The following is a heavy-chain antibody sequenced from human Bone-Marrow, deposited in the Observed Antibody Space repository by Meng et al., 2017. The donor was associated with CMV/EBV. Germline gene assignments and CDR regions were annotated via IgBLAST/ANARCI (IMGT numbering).Heavy chain of an antibody. CDR3: ARRGSWLQSDY. CDR1: GYSCTNYW. D-gene: IGHD5-24*01. V-gene: IGHV5-51*01. Sequence: GESLKISCKGSGYSCTNYWIGWVRQMPGKGLEWMGIIYPGDSDTRYNPLFQGQVTISADKSIGTAYLQWSSLKASDSAMYYCARRGSWLQSDYWGQGTLVTVSS. CDR2: IYPGDSDT. J-gene: IGHJ4*02.